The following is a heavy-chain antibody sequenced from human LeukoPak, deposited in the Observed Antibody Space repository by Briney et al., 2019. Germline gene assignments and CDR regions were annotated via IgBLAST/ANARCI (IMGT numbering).Heavy chain of an antibody. V-gene: IGHV1-18*01. CDR3: ARVSGYRPNWFDP. CDR1: GYTFTSYG. Sequence: ASVKVSCKASGYTFTSYGISWVRQAPGQGLEWMGWITAYNGNTNYAQKLQGRVTMTTDTSTSTAYTELRSLRSDDTAVYYCARVSGYRPNWFDPWGQGTLVTVSS. J-gene: IGHJ5*02. D-gene: IGHD3-3*01. CDR2: ITAYNGNT.